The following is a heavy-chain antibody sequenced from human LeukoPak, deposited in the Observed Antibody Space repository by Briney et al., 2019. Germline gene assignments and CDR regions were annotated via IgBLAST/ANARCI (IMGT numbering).Heavy chain of an antibody. J-gene: IGHJ4*02. Sequence: GGSLRLSCAASGFIFSSYSMNWVRQAPGKGLEWVSYISSSSTTIYYADSVKGRFTISRDSARNSLYLQMNSLTAEDTAVYYCARDLKAYSSSGGVDYWGQGTPVTVSS. D-gene: IGHD6-13*01. CDR1: GFIFSSYS. CDR2: ISSSSTTI. CDR3: ARDLKAYSSSGGVDY. V-gene: IGHV3-48*01.